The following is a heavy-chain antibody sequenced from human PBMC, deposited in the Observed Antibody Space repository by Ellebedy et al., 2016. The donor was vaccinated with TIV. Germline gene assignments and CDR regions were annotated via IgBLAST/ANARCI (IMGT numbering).Heavy chain of an antibody. Sequence: GESLKISCTASGFTFRNYALSWVRQAPGKGLEWVSAISGNENSPYYAGSVEGRFTISRDNLKNTLYLQMNSLRVEDTAVYYCARGVRGVSYYYYATDVWGQGTTVTVSS. V-gene: IGHV3-23*01. D-gene: IGHD3-10*01. CDR1: GFTFRNYA. CDR3: ARGVRGVSYYYYATDV. CDR2: ISGNENSP. J-gene: IGHJ6*02.